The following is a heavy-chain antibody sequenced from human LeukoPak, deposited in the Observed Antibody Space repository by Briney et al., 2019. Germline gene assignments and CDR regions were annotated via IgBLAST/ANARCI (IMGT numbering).Heavy chain of an antibody. Sequence: GGSLRLSCAASGFTFTDHAMSWVRLSPGKGLEWVSIISGKGDKTYHADSVKGRFTISRDNSKNTLYLQMNSLRAEDTAVYYCARDRYCDSSGYYFDYWGQGTLVTVSS. V-gene: IGHV3-23*01. J-gene: IGHJ4*02. CDR2: ISGKGDKT. CDR1: GFTFTDHA. D-gene: IGHD3-22*01. CDR3: ARDRYCDSSGYYFDY.